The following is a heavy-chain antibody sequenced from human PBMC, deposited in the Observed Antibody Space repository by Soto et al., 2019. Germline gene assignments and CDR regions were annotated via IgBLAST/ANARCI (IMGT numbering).Heavy chain of an antibody. CDR2: IYWNDDK. J-gene: IGHJ4*02. D-gene: IGHD3-10*01. Sequence: QITLKESGPTLVKPTQTLTLTCTFSGSSLTTSGVGVGWIRQPPGKALEWLALIYWNDDKYYSPSLRRRLTITHDTPKNQVVLRMTNMDPVDTGTYYCAHTGSCGSGPNGGECYFDCWGQGALVTVS. CDR3: AHTGSCGSGPNGGECYFDC. CDR1: GSSLTTSGVG. V-gene: IGHV2-5*01.